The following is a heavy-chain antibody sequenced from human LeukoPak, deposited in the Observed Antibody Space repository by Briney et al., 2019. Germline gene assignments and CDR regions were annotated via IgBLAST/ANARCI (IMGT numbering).Heavy chain of an antibody. CDR3: ARGGQNYDFWRFDY. CDR1: RFTLSNYA. CDR2: ISGSGGST. V-gene: IGHV3-23*01. D-gene: IGHD3-3*01. J-gene: IGHJ4*02. Sequence: GGSLRLSCAASRFTLSNYAMNWVRQAPGKGLEWVSSISGSGGSTYFAGSVKGRVTISRDNSKNTMYMQMNRLRVEDTAVYYCARGGQNYDFWRFDYWGQGSLVTVSS.